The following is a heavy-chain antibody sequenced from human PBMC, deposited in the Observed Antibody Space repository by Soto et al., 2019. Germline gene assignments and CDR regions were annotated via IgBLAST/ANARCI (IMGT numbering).Heavy chain of an antibody. CDR3: AKHSRAGGTSAFYFDF. V-gene: IGHV3-23*01. CDR1: GFKFSNYA. Sequence: GGSLRLSCAASGFKFSNYAMSWVRQAPGKGLEWVSLISATGGGTYYADSVKGRFTISRDNPHNTLYLQVHSLTAEDTAVYYCAKHSRAGGTSAFYFDFWGQGAQVTISS. CDR2: ISATGGGT. J-gene: IGHJ4*02. D-gene: IGHD3-16*01.